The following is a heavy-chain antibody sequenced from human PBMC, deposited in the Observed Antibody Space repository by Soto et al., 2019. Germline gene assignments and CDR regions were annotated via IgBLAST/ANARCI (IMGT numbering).Heavy chain of an antibody. J-gene: IGHJ5*02. CDR2: MNPNSGNT. V-gene: IGHV1-8*01. Sequence: QVQLVQSGAEVKKPGASVKVSCKSSGYTFTSYDINWVRQATGQGLEWMGWMNPNSGNTAYAQKFQGRVTMTRNTSISTAYMELSSWSSQDAPVYYSAPETPTGHLAGFDPWGQGTLVTVSS. CDR3: APETPTGHLAGFDP. CDR1: GYTFTSYD. D-gene: IGHD4-17*01.